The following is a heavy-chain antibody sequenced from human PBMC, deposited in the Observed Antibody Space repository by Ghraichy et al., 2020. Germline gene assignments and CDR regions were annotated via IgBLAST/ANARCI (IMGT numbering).Heavy chain of an antibody. CDR1: GDSINSRY. J-gene: IGHJ6*02. Sequence: SETLSLTCTVSGDSINSRYWSWIRQPPGKGLEWVGSIYFTGSANYNSSLKSRVTVFVDTSKNQFSLRLTSVTAADTAVYFGAGAWGSFFYAMDVWGPGTTVAVSS. CDR2: IYFTGSA. D-gene: IGHD2/OR15-2a*01. CDR3: AGAWGSFFYAMDV. V-gene: IGHV4-59*08.